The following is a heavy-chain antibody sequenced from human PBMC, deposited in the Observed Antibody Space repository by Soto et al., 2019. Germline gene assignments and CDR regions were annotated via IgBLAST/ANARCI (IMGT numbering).Heavy chain of an antibody. V-gene: IGHV3-48*03. J-gene: IGHJ6*02. CDR3: AREIHYDFWSVYPPHMDV. Sequence: PXGSFRLSLAASGLPFSSYEVNWVGKAPGKGLEWVSYISSSVSTIYYADSVKGRFTISRDNAKNSLYLQMNSLRAEDTAVYYCAREIHYDFWSVYPPHMDVWGQGTTVTVSS. CDR2: ISSSVSTI. CDR1: GLPFSSYE. D-gene: IGHD3-3*01.